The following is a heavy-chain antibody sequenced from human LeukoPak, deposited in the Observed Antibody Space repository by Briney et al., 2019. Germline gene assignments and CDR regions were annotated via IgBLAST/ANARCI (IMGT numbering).Heavy chain of an antibody. CDR3: ASQEYYGSGSFDY. D-gene: IGHD3-10*01. J-gene: IGHJ4*02. Sequence: SETLSLTCAVSGGSFSSTKWWSWVRQPPGKGLEWIGEIYHSGSTNYNPSLKSRVTISVDKSKNQFSLKLTSVTAADTAVYYCASQEYYGSGSFDYWGQGTLVTVSS. CDR2: IYHSGST. CDR1: GGSFSSTKW. V-gene: IGHV4-4*02.